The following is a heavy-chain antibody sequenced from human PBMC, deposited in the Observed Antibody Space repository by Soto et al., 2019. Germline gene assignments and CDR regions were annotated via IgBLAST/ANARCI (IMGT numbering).Heavy chain of an antibody. Sequence: LSLTCTVSGASISGFYWSWIRKSAGKGLEWIGRIYATGTTDYNPSLKRLVMMSVDTSKKQFSLKLRSVTAADTAVYYCVRDGTKTLRDWFDPWGQGISVTVSS. CDR1: GASISGFY. J-gene: IGHJ5*02. CDR3: VRDGTKTLRDWFDP. V-gene: IGHV4-4*07. CDR2: IYATGTT. D-gene: IGHD1-1*01.